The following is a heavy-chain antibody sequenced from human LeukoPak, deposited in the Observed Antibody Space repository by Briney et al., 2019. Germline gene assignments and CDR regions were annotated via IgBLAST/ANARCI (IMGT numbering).Heavy chain of an antibody. CDR1: VFTFSIYA. CDR2: VST. V-gene: IGHV3-23*01. Sequence: GGSLRLSCAPSVFTFSIYAMSCVRQAPGEGVECGSAVSTYLADSVKGRFTISRDNSKNTLYLKLNSLRADDTAVYYCARTYGSGTYRFDYRGQGTLVTVFS. D-gene: IGHD3-10*01. CDR3: ARTYGSGTYRFDY. J-gene: IGHJ4*02.